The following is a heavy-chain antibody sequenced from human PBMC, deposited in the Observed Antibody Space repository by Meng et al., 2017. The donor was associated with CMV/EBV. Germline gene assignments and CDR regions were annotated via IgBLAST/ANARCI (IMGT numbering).Heavy chain of an antibody. CDR1: GGSISSYY. J-gene: IGHJ3*02. D-gene: IGHD3-9*01. CDR3: AISERAYYDILTGYYNVAFDI. Sequence: SETLSLTCTVSGGSISSYYWSWIRQPPGKGLEWIGYIYYSGSTNYNPSLKSRVTISVDTSKNQFSLKLSSVTAADTAVYYCAISERAYYDILTGYYNVAFDIWGQGTMVTVSS. CDR2: IYYSGST. V-gene: IGHV4-59*12.